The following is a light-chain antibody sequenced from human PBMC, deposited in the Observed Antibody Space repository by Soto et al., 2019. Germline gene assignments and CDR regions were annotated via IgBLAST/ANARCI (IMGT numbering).Light chain of an antibody. CDR1: QSVSKC. J-gene: IGKJ5*01. V-gene: IGKV3-11*01. CDR3: QQCNNWPPIT. CDR2: DVS. Sequence: EIVLTQSPATLSLSPGERATLSCRASQSVSKCLAWYQQKPGQAPRLLIYDVSSRAPGIPARFSGSGSGTDFTPTISSLEPEDFAVYYCQQCNNWPPITFGQGTRLEIK.